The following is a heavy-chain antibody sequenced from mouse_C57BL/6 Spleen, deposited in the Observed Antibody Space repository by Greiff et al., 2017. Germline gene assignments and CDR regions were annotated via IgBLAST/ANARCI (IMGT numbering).Heavy chain of an antibody. Sequence: EVKVVESGGGLVKPGGSLKLSCAASGFTFSDYGMHWVRQAPEKGLEWVAYISSGSSTIYYADTVKGRFTISRDNAKNTLFLQMTSLRSEDTAMYYCAKYDGSNFDYWGQGTTLTVSS. CDR2: ISSGSSTI. CDR3: AKYDGSNFDY. CDR1: GFTFSDYG. D-gene: IGHD2-3*01. J-gene: IGHJ2*01. V-gene: IGHV5-17*01.